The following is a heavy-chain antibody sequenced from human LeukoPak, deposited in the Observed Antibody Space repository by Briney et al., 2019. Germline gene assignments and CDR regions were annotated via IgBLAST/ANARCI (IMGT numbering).Heavy chain of an antibody. J-gene: IGHJ4*02. CDR2: ISSSSSTI. CDR1: GFTFSSYS. V-gene: IGHV3-48*01. CDR3: AKRRVMVTLDYFDY. Sequence: PGGSLRLSCAASGFTFSSYSMNWVRQAPGKGLEWVSYISSSSSTIYYADSVKGRFTISRDNAKNSLYLQMNSLRAEDTAVYYCAKRRVMVTLDYFDYWGQGTLVTVSS. D-gene: IGHD5-18*01.